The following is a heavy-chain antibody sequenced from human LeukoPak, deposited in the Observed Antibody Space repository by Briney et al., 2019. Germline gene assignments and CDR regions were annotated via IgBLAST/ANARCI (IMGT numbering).Heavy chain of an antibody. V-gene: IGHV1-8*01. Sequence: GASVKVSCKASGYTCTSYDINWARQATGQGLEWMGWMNPNSGNTGYAQKFQGRVSMTRKTSISKAYMELSSLRSEDTAVYYCARLDYDFWSGYPYYYYYYYMDVWGKGTTVTVSS. J-gene: IGHJ6*03. CDR2: MNPNSGNT. CDR1: GYTCTSYD. D-gene: IGHD3-3*01. CDR3: ARLDYDFWSGYPYYYYYYYMDV.